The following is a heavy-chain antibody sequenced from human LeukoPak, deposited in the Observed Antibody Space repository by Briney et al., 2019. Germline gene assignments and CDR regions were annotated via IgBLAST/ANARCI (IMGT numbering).Heavy chain of an antibody. Sequence: PGGSLRLSCAGSGVKFYDYAIHWVRQPPGKGLEWVAIISWKGGFMDYADSVKGRFTISRDNVKNSLYLDMNSLRPEDTAFYYCAKVRGTFSSGFSFDSWGQGTLVTVSS. D-gene: IGHD6-19*01. V-gene: IGHV3-9*01. CDR3: AKVRGTFSSGFSFDS. CDR2: ISWKGGFM. CDR1: GVKFYDYA. J-gene: IGHJ4*02.